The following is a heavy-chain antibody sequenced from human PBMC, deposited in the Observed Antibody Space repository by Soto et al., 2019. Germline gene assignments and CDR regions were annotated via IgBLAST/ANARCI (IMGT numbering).Heavy chain of an antibody. D-gene: IGHD6-13*01. V-gene: IGHV3-33*08. CDR3: ARDGRVAAAGHFDY. CDR1: GFTFSSYG. J-gene: IGHJ4*02. Sequence: GGSLRLSCAASGFTFSSYGMHWVRQAPGKGLEWVAVIWYDGSNKYYADSVKGRFTISRDNSKNTLYLQMNSLRAEDTAVYYCARDGRVAAAGHFDYWGQGTLVTVS. CDR2: IWYDGSNK.